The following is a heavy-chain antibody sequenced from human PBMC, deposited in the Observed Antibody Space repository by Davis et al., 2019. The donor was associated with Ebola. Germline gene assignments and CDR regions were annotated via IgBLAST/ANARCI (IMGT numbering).Heavy chain of an antibody. J-gene: IGHJ4*02. D-gene: IGHD3-22*01. CDR2: ISAYNGYT. CDR3: ARDSYFDTLGEDY. Sequence: AASVKVSCKASGYTFTTYGITWVRQAPGQGLEWMGWISAYNGYTNYAQTLQGRVTMTTDTSTTTAYLELRSLRSDDTAVYYCARDSYFDTLGEDYWGQGTLVTVSS. CDR1: GYTFTTYG. V-gene: IGHV1-18*01.